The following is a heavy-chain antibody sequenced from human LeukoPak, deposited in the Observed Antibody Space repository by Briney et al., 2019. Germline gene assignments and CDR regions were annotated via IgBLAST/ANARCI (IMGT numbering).Heavy chain of an antibody. CDR1: GFTSTSYA. CDR3: AKGVWRQLFDY. V-gene: IGHV3-23*01. D-gene: IGHD5/OR15-5a*01. CDR2: ISGSGGST. J-gene: IGHJ4*02. Sequence: PRGSLRLSCAASGFTSTSYAMSWGRQAPGKGLEWCSAISGSGGSTYYAQSVKGRFTISRDNSKNTLYLQMNSLRAEDTAVYYCAKGVWRQLFDYWGQGTLVTVSS.